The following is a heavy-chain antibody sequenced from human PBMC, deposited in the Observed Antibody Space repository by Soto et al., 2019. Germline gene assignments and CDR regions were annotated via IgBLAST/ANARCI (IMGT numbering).Heavy chain of an antibody. D-gene: IGHD3-16*01. J-gene: IGHJ4*02. CDR3: ASSMITFGGAISPGAD. CDR2: IIPIFGTA. Sequence: QVQLVQSGAEVKKPGSSVKVSCKASGGTFSSYAISWVRQAPGQGLEWMGGIIPIFGTANYAQKFQGRFTITADKSTSTAYMELSSLRSEDTAVYYCASSMITFGGAISPGADWGQETLVTVSS. V-gene: IGHV1-69*06. CDR1: GGTFSSYA.